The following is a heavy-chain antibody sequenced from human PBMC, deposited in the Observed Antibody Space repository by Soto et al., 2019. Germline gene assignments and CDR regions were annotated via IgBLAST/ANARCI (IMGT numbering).Heavy chain of an antibody. CDR1: GYTFTSYY. CDR2: INPSGGST. Sequence: ASVKVSFKASGYTFTSYYMHWVRQAPGQGLEWMGIINPSGGSTSYAQKFQGRVTMTRNTSISTAYMELSSLRSEDTAVYYCAREITGTFPNWGQGTLVTVSS. CDR3: AREITGTFPN. J-gene: IGHJ4*02. D-gene: IGHD1-20*01. V-gene: IGHV1-46*01.